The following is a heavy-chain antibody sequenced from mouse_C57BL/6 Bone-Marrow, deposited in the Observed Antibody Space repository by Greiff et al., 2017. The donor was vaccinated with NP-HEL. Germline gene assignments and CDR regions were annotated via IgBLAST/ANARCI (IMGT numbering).Heavy chain of an antibody. V-gene: IGHV1-64*01. CDR2: IHPNSGST. CDR3: ARRDDYGKLPSDY. CDR1: GYTFTSYW. D-gene: IGHD2-4*01. J-gene: IGHJ2*01. Sequence: QVQLQQPGAELVKPGASVKLSCKASGYTFTSYWMHWVKQRPGQGLEWIGMIHPNSGSTNYNEKFKSKATLTVDKSSSTAYMQLSSLTSEDSAVYCCARRDDYGKLPSDYWGQGTTLTVSS.